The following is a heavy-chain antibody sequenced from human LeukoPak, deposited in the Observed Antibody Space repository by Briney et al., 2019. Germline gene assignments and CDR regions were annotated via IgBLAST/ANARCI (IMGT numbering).Heavy chain of an antibody. CDR2: ISAYNGNT. V-gene: IGHV1-18*01. CDR3: ARYGGRESYYFDY. Sequence: ISAYNGNTNYAQKLQGRVTMTTDTSTSTAYMELRSLRSDDTAVYYCARYGGRESYYFDYWGQGTLVTVSS. D-gene: IGHD3-10*01. J-gene: IGHJ4*02.